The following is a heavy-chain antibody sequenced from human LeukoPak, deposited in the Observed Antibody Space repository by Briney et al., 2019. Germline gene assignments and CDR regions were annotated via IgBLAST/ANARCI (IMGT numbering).Heavy chain of an antibody. CDR1: GGSFSGYY. Sequence: SSETLSLTCAVYGGSFSGYYWSWIRQPPGKGLESIREINHSGSTNYNPSLKSRVTISVDTSKNQFSLKLSSVTAADTAVYYCAISSWALDYWGQGTLVTVSS. V-gene: IGHV4-34*01. J-gene: IGHJ4*02. CDR2: INHSGST. D-gene: IGHD6-13*01. CDR3: AISSWALDY.